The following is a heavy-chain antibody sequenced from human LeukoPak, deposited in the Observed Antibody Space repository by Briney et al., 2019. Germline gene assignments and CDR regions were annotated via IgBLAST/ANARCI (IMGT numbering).Heavy chain of an antibody. J-gene: IGHJ5*02. D-gene: IGHD6-13*01. CDR1: GGSISSYY. V-gene: IGHV4-59*01. CDR3: ARAALSSWYGGDNWFDP. Sequence: PSETLSLTCTVSGGSISSYYWSWIRQPPGKGLEWIGYIYYSGSTNYNPSLKSRVTISVDTSKNQFSLKLSSVTAADTAVYYCARAALSSWYGGDNWFDPWGQGTLVTVSS. CDR2: IYYSGST.